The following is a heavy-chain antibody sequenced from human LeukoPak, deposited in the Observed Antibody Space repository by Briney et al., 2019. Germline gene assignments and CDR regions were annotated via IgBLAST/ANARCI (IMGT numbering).Heavy chain of an antibody. D-gene: IGHD2-8*01. CDR3: VYNGLPSSQPYFDY. CDR1: GFNVRDTY. J-gene: IGHJ4*02. Sequence: PGGSLRLSCTASGFNVRDTYMSWVRQTPGKGLETVSVMYPGGSTFHIHPVRDRFTIPRDHSRNPVNLQMSSLRAEHTALYFCVYNGLPSSQPYFDYWGQGTLVTVSS. CDR2: MYPGGST. V-gene: IGHV3-66*01.